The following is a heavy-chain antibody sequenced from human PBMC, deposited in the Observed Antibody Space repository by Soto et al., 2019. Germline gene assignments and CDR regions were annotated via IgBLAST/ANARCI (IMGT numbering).Heavy chain of an antibody. D-gene: IGHD6-19*01. J-gene: IGHJ4*01. V-gene: IGHV1-2*02. CDR1: EHTFTGYY. CDR2: INPNGGGT. Sequence: ASVKVSCKASEHTFTGYYLHWVRQAPGQGLEWTGWINPNGGGTIYAQKFQGRLSMTRDTSITTAYMELTRLRADDTAFYFCATSSDWAHLLDYWGHGSLV. CDR3: ATSSDWAHLLDY.